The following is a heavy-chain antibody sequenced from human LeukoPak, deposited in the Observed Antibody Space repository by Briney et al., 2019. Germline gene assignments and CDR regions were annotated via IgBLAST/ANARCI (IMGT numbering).Heavy chain of an antibody. CDR1: GYTFTGYY. Sequence: ASVKVSCKASGYTFTGYYMHWVRQAPGQGLEWMGWINPNSGGTNYAQKFQGRVTMTRDTSISTAYMELSRLRSDDTAVYYCARDLSRDTAMVFLRSWGQGTLVTVSS. D-gene: IGHD5-18*01. CDR3: ARDLSRDTAMVFLRS. J-gene: IGHJ5*02. CDR2: INPNSGGT. V-gene: IGHV1-2*02.